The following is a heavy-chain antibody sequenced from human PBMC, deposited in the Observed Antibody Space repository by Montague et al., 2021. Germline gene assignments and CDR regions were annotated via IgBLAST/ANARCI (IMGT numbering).Heavy chain of an antibody. Sequence: LSLPFTFSGGSLSNYYWSWIRQPPGKGLEWIGYFFDSGTTNYNPSLKSRVTISVDTSKNQFSLKLSSVIAADTAIYYCARRGGQGNWFDPWGQGALVTVSS. J-gene: IGHJ5*02. CDR3: ARRGGQGNWFDP. CDR1: GGSLSNYY. V-gene: IGHV4-59*01. CDR2: FFDSGTT.